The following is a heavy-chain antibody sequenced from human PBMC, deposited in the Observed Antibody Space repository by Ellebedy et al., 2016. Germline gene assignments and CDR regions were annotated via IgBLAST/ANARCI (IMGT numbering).Heavy chain of an antibody. D-gene: IGHD3-10*01. CDR1: GFTFSSYA. V-gene: IGHV3-23*01. J-gene: IGHJ4*02. CDR3: AKAWLRRGVDSFDY. CDR2: ISGSGGST. Sequence: GGSLRLSXAASGFTFSSYAMSWVRQAPGKGLEWVSAISGSGGSTYYADSVKGRFTISRDNSKNTLYLQMNSLRAEDTAVSYCAKAWLRRGVDSFDYWGQGTLVTVSS.